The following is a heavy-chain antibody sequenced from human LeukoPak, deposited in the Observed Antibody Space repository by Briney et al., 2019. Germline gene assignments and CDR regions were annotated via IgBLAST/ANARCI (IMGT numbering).Heavy chain of an antibody. D-gene: IGHD3-22*01. V-gene: IGHV1-69*13. J-gene: IGHJ4*02. CDR2: IIPIFGTA. CDR1: GATFTSYA. Sequence: SVKLSCKXSGATFTSYAIRWVPQAPGQGLEWRGGIIPIFGTANYTQKFQGRVTIAADAFTRTAYMELSNLRSEDTAVYYCARSPTYYYDSSGYSTVHYFDYWGQGTLVTVSS. CDR3: ARSPTYYYDSSGYSTVHYFDY.